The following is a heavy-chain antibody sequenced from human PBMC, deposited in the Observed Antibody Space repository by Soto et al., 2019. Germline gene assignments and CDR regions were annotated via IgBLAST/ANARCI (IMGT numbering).Heavy chain of an antibody. CDR2: ISYDGSNE. V-gene: IGHV3-30*03. Sequence: GGSLGLACAACGVSFRSSAVAGARQAPGKGLEWVALISYDGSNEYYADSVKGRFTISRDNSKNTLYLQMNSLRAEDTAVYYCARDYSMVVVVPGYWGQGTLVPVSS. CDR1: GVSFRSSA. CDR3: ARDYSMVVVVPGY. D-gene: IGHD3-22*01. J-gene: IGHJ4*02.